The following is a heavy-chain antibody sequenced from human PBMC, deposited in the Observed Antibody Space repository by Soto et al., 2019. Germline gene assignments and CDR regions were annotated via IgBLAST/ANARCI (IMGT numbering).Heavy chain of an antibody. J-gene: IGHJ4*02. CDR2: ISAYNGNT. Sequence: QVQLVQSGAEVKKPGASVKVSCKASGYTFTSYGISWVRQAPGQGLEWMGWISAYNGNTNYAQKLQGRVTMTTDTSTSTAYMGLTSLRSDDTAVYYCARDSRQVAEAGIPDYFDYWGQGTLVTVSS. V-gene: IGHV1-18*01. CDR1: GYTFTSYG. CDR3: ARDSRQVAEAGIPDYFDY. D-gene: IGHD6-19*01.